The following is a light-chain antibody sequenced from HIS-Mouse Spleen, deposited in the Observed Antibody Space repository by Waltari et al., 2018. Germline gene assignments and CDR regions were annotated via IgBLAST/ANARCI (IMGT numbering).Light chain of an antibody. CDR2: QDS. Sequence: SYELTQPPSVSVSPGQTASITCSGDQLGDKYACWYQQKPGQSPVLVIYQDSKRPSGVPGRVSGSNSGNTATLTISGTQAMDEADYYCQAWDSSTVVFGGGTKLTVL. J-gene: IGLJ2*01. CDR3: QAWDSSTVV. V-gene: IGLV3-1*01. CDR1: QLGDKY.